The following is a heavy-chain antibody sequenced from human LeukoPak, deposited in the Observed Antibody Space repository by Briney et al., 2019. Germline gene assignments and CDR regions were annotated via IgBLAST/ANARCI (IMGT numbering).Heavy chain of an antibody. CDR2: IKEDGGEI. J-gene: IGHJ4*02. V-gene: IGHV3-7*04. CDR3: ARDKGGRSGLDD. D-gene: IGHD2-15*01. Sequence: GGSLRLSCAASGITFSRSWMSWVRQAPGKGLEWVAFIKEDGGEIFYVDSVKGRFTISRDNAENFLYLQMNSLRAEDTAVYYCARDKGGRSGLDDWGQGTLVIVSS. CDR1: GITFSRSW.